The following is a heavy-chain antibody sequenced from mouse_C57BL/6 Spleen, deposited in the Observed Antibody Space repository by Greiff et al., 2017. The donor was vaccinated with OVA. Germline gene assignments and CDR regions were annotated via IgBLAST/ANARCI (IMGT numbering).Heavy chain of an antibody. CDR2: IWGVGGT. D-gene: IGHD4-1*01. CDR3: ASLGRDYAMDY. CDR1: GFSLTSYG. V-gene: IGHV2-6*01. J-gene: IGHJ4*01. Sequence: VKLMESGPGLVAPSQSLSITCTVSGFSLTSYGVDWVRQSPGKGLEWLGVIWGVGGTNYNSALKSSLSISKDNSKSQVFLKMNSLQTDDTAMYYCASLGRDYAMDYWGQGTSVTVSS.